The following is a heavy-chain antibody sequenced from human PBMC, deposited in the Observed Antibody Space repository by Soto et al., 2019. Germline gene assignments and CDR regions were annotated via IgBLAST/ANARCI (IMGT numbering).Heavy chain of an antibody. Sequence: SETLSLTCAVYGGSLSGYSWTWIRQPPGTGLEWIGEINHSGSTNYSPSLKSRVTISVDTSKNQFSLKLTSVTAADTAVYYCARRYGGNFDYWGQGPLVTVSP. CDR3: ARRYGGNFDY. D-gene: IGHD3-16*01. J-gene: IGHJ4*02. CDR2: INHSGST. CDR1: GGSLSGYS. V-gene: IGHV4-34*01.